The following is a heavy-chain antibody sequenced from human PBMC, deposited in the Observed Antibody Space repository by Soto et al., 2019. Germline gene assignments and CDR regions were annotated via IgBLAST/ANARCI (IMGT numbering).Heavy chain of an antibody. D-gene: IGHD6-6*01. CDR2: ISYDGSNK. Sequence: GGSLRLSCAASGFTFSSYAMHWVRQAPGKGLEWVAVISYDGSNKYYADSVKGRFTISRDNSKNTLYLQMNSLRAEDTAVYYCARAVAARPIRFDYWGQGTLVTVSS. J-gene: IGHJ4*02. CDR1: GFTFSSYA. V-gene: IGHV3-30-3*01. CDR3: ARAVAARPIRFDY.